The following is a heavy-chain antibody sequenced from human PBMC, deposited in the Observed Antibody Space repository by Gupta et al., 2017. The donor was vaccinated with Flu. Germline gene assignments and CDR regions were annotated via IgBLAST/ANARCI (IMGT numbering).Heavy chain of an antibody. Sequence: EVQLVESGGGLVQPGGSLRLSCAASGFTVSSNYMSWVRQAPGKGLEWVSVIYSGGSTYYADSVKGRFTISRHNSKNTLYLQMNSLRAEDTAVYYCARLGPLTYYYDSSGYIWGQGTMVTVSS. J-gene: IGHJ3*02. CDR3: ARLGPLTYYYDSSGYI. CDR2: IYSGGST. CDR1: GFTVSSNY. D-gene: IGHD3-22*01. V-gene: IGHV3-53*04.